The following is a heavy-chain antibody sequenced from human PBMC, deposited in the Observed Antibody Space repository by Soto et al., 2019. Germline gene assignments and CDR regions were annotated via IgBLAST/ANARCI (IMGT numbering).Heavy chain of an antibody. Sequence: GGSLRLSCAASGFTFSSYAMSWVRQAPGKGLEWVSAISISGGSTYYADSVKGRFTISRDNAKNSLYLQMNSLRAEDTAVYYCASTRSSSSPQDYWGQGTLVTVSS. D-gene: IGHD6-6*01. CDR2: ISISGGST. V-gene: IGHV3-23*01. J-gene: IGHJ4*02. CDR3: ASTRSSSSPQDY. CDR1: GFTFSSYA.